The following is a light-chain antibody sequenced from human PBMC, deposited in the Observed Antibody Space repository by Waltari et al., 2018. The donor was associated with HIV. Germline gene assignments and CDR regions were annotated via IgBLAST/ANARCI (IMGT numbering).Light chain of an antibody. J-gene: IGLJ3*02. Sequence: QSALTRPPSASGSLGQSVTIPSTGSSSDLGADDSVSWFHQHPRSAPKLLLYVVTRRPSTVTDRFSRSRSGSTAFLSVAGLQPDDEATYFCSSYGDSLRVLFGGGTNVTVL. CDR2: VVT. V-gene: IGLV2-8*01. CDR1: SSDLGADDS. CDR3: SSYGDSLRVL.